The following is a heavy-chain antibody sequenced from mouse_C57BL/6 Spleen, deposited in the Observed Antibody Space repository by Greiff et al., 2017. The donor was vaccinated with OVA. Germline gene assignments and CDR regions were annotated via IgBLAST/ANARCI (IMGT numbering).Heavy chain of an antibody. CDR2: IYPGDGDT. CDR3: ARGANYYGSSLFDY. D-gene: IGHD1-1*01. CDR1: GYAFSSSW. J-gene: IGHJ2*01. Sequence: QVQLQQSGPELVKPGASVKISCKASGYAFSSSWMNWVKQRPGKGLEWIGRIYPGDGDTNYNGKFKGKATLTADKSSSTAYMQLSSLTSEDSAVYFCARGANYYGSSLFDYWGQGTTLTVSS. V-gene: IGHV1-82*01.